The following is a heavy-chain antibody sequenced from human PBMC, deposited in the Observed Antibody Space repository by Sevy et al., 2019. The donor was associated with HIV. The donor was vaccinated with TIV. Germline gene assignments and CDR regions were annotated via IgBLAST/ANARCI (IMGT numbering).Heavy chain of an antibody. J-gene: IGHJ6*02. V-gene: IGHV3-66*01. Sequence: GGSLRLSCEASGFTVNGNYMAWVRLAPGKGLEWVSLIDSGGSTYYADSVKGRLSISRENGKNTLYLQMNPLRAEDTSVYFCAWDRYYDVSGYYYYYYGMDVWGQGTRVTVSS. CDR1: GFTVNGNY. D-gene: IGHD3-22*01. CDR2: IDSGGST. CDR3: AWDRYYDVSGYYYYYYGMDV.